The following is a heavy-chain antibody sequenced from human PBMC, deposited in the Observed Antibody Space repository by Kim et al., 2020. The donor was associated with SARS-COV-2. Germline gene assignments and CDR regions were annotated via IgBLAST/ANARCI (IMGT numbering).Heavy chain of an antibody. CDR2: IWYDGSNK. CDR1: GFTFSSYG. D-gene: IGHD4-17*01. V-gene: IGHV3-33*01. Sequence: GGSLRLSCAASGFTFSSYGMHWVRQAPGKGLEWVAVIWYDGSNKYYADSVKGRFTISRDNSKNTLYLQMNSLRAEDTAVYYCAREFRTTVVTPGYFDLWGRGTLVTVSS. J-gene: IGHJ2*01. CDR3: AREFRTTVVTPGYFDL.